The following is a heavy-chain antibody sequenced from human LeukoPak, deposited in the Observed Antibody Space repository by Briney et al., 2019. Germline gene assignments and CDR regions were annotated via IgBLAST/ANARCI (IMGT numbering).Heavy chain of an antibody. CDR3: AIMGDTFDI. V-gene: IGHV1-2*02. J-gene: IGHJ3*02. Sequence: ASVKVSCKASGYTFTSYAMHWVRQAPGQGLEWMGSINPDSGDTNYAQNLQGRVTMTRDTSINTAYLDLSRLRSDDTAVYYCAIMGDTFDIWGQGTKVTVSS. CDR2: INPDSGDT. D-gene: IGHD2-8*01. CDR1: GYTFTSYA.